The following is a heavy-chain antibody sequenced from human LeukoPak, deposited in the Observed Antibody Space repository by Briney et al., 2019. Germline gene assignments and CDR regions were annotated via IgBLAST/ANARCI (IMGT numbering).Heavy chain of an antibody. D-gene: IGHD3-10*01. CDR2: IYPSDSET. CDR1: GYSFNTFW. Sequence: GESLKISCKDSGYSFNTFWIGWVRQTPETGLEWLGNIYPSDSETKYKPSFQGQVTISVDKSISTAYLRLSSLKASDTAIYYCARLIYYGSGKTYFFDSWGQGTLVTVSS. J-gene: IGHJ4*02. V-gene: IGHV5-51*01. CDR3: ARLIYYGSGKTYFFDS.